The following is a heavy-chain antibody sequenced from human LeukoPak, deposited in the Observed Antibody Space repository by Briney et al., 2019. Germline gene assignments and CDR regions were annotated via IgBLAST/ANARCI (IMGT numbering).Heavy chain of an antibody. J-gene: IGHJ4*02. Sequence: ASVKASCKASGYIFTSFGICWVRQAPGQGLEWMGWISAYNGNTNYAQNLQGRVTMTTDTSTSTAYMELRTLRSDDTAVYYCARSNTGTTDFDYWGQGTLVTVSS. CDR2: ISAYNGNT. CDR3: ARSNTGTTDFDY. CDR1: GYIFTSFG. D-gene: IGHD1-1*01. V-gene: IGHV1-18*01.